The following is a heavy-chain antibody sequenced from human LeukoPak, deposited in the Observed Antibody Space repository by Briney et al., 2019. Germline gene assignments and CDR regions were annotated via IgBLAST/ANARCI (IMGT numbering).Heavy chain of an antibody. J-gene: IGHJ4*02. D-gene: IGHD3-3*01. CDR3: AKTLLRFLEWSPSGY. CDR2: ITGSGGSA. Sequence: GGSLRLSCAASGFIFSTYAMSWVRQAPGKGLEWVSAITGSGGSAYYADSVKGRFTISRDNSKNTLNLQMNSLRAEDTAVYYCAKTLLRFLEWSPSGYWGQGTLVTVSS. V-gene: IGHV3-23*01. CDR1: GFIFSTYA.